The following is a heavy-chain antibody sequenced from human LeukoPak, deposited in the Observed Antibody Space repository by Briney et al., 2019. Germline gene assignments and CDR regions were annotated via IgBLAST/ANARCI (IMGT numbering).Heavy chain of an antibody. J-gene: IGHJ4*02. V-gene: IGHV3-23*01. CDR1: GFTFTSYA. CDR2: TSGRGDST. Sequence: PGGSLRLSCAASGFTFTSYAMSWVRQAPGKGLEWVSSTSGRGDSTYYADSVKGRFTMSRDISKNTLYLQMNSLRAEDTAVYYCAKSDCSYISCYVLDYWGQGTLATVSS. D-gene: IGHD2-2*01. CDR3: AKSDCSYISCYVLDY.